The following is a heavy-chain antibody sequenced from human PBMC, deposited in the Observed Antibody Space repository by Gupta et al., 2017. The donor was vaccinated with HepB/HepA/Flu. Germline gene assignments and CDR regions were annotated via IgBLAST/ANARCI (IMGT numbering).Heavy chain of an antibody. CDR1: GFTFGDYG. J-gene: IGHJ4*02. V-gene: IGHV3-49*05. CDR2: IRSKAYGGTP. Sequence: EVQLVESGGGLVKPGRTLRLSCTASGFTFGDYGMSWFRQAPGKGLEWVGFIRSKAYGGTPEYAASGKGRFTISRDDSKSIVYLQMNSLKTEDTAVYYCTRDFTVYGGHNPLSDYWGQGTLVTVSS. CDR3: TRDFTVYGGHNPLSDY. D-gene: IGHD2-8*01.